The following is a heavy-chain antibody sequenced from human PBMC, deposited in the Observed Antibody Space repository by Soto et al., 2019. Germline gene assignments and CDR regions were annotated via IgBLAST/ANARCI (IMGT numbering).Heavy chain of an antibody. CDR1: GFTFSSYG. V-gene: IGHV3-30*18. Sequence: QVQLVESGGGVVERGRSLRLSCAASGFTFSSYGMHWVRQAPGKGLEWVAVISYDGSNKYYADSVKGRFTISRDNSKNTLYLQMNSLRAEDTAVYYCAKDSRIVVVTAPYDYWGQGTLVTVSS. D-gene: IGHD2-21*02. CDR2: ISYDGSNK. CDR3: AKDSRIVVVTAPYDY. J-gene: IGHJ4*02.